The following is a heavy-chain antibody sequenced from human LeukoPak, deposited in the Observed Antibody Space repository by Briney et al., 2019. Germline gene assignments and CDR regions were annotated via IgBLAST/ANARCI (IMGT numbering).Heavy chain of an antibody. D-gene: IGHD3-10*01. V-gene: IGHV3-23*01. Sequence: PGGSLRLSCAASGFTFSSYSMIWVRQAPGKGLEWVSAISGNGGSTYYADSVKGRFTISRDNSKKTLYLQMNSLRAEDTAVYYCAKSTYYYGSGSYLDYWGRGTLVTVSS. J-gene: IGHJ4*02. CDR2: ISGNGGST. CDR3: AKSTYYYGSGSYLDY. CDR1: GFTFSSYS.